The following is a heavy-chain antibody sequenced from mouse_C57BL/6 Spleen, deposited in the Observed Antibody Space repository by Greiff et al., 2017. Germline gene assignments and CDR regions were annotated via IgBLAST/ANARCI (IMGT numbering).Heavy chain of an antibody. V-gene: IGHV1-52*01. D-gene: IGHD2-4*01. CDR1: GYTFTSYW. CDR2: IDPSDSET. J-gene: IGHJ3*01. CDR3: ARGKDDDYPYRAWFAY. Sequence: QVHVKQPGAELVRPGSSVKLSCKASGYTFTSYWMHWVKQRPIQGLEWIGNIDPSDSETHYNQKFKDKATLTVDKSSSTAYMQLSSLTSEDSAVYYCARGKDDDYPYRAWFAYWGQGTLVTVSA.